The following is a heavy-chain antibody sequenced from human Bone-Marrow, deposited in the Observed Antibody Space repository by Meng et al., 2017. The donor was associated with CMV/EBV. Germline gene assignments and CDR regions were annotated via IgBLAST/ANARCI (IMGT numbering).Heavy chain of an antibody. D-gene: IGHD1-26*01. CDR2: IKYDGSEK. CDR1: GFTFSSYG. CDR3: VKGGTQDLDY. J-gene: IGHJ4*02. Sequence: GGSLRLSCAASGFTFSSYGMHWVRQVPGKGLEWVANIKYDGSEKYYVDSLKGRFTIARDNVKNSLFLQMNGLRADDTAMYYCVKGGTQDLDYWGQGTLVTVSS. V-gene: IGHV3-7*01.